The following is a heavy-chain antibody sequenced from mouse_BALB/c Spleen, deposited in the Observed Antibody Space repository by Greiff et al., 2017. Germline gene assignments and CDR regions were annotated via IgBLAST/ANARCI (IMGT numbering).Heavy chain of an antibody. J-gene: IGHJ4*01. Sequence: EVQVVESGGGLVKPGGSLKLSCAASGFTFSSYAMSWVRQSPEKRLEWVAEISSGGSYTYYPDTVTGRFTISRDNAKNTLYLEMSSLRSEDTAMYYCARERDMDYWGQGTSVTVSS. CDR2: ISSGGSYT. CDR3: ARERDMDY. V-gene: IGHV5-9-4*01. CDR1: GFTFSSYA.